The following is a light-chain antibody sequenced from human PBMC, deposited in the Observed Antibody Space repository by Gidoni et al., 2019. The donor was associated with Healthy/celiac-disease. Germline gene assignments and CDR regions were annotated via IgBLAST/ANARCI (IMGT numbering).Light chain of an antibody. CDR3: CSYAGSSAVV. CDR1: SSDVGSYNL. J-gene: IGLJ2*01. V-gene: IGLV2-23*01. Sequence: SALTQPASVSGSPGPAITSSCTGTSSDVGSYNLVAWYQQHPGNAPNLMIYEGSKRPLGVSNRFSGSKSGNTASLTISGLLAEDEADYYCCSYAGSSAVVFGGGTKLTVL. CDR2: EGS.